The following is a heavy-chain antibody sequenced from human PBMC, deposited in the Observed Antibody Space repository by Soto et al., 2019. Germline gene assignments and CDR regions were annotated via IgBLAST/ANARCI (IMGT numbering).Heavy chain of an antibody. Sequence: ASVKVSCKASGYTFTGYYMHWVRQAPGQGLEWMGWINPNSGGTNYAQKFQGWVTMTRDTSISTAYMELSRLRSDDTAVYYCARDPHPKLGNYYYYMDVWGKGTTVTVSS. CDR2: INPNSGGT. CDR3: ARDPHPKLGNYYYYMDV. D-gene: IGHD7-27*01. J-gene: IGHJ6*03. CDR1: GYTFTGYY. V-gene: IGHV1-2*04.